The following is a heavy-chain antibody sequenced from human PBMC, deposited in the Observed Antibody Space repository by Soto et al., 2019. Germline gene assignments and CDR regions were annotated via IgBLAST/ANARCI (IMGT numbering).Heavy chain of an antibody. CDR1: GDTFSSYA. D-gene: IGHD3-10*01. V-gene: IGHV1-69*01. J-gene: IGHJ6*02. CDR3: AWDYYGSGSYYGAYYGMDG. CDR2: VIPIFVTA. Sequence: QVQLVQSGAEVKKPGSSVKVSCKASGDTFSSYAITWVRQAPGQGLEWMGGVIPIFVTANYAQKFQGRVTITADESTSTANMDLSSLRSEDTAVYYCAWDYYGSGSYYGAYYGMDGWGQGTTVNGSS.